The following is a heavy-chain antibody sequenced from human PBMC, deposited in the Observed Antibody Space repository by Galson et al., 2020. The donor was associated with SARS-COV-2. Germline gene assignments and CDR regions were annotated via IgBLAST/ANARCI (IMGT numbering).Heavy chain of an antibody. D-gene: IGHD4-17*01. CDR2: INHSGRT. V-gene: IGHV4-34*01. J-gene: IGHJ6*02. CDR1: GGSFSGSY. Sequence: SQASETLSLTCAVYGGSFSGSYWSRIRQPPGKGLEWIGEINHSGRTNYHPSLTSRVTISVDTSKNQFSLKLSSVTAADTAVYYCARWRTVTTFYYYYYGMDVWGQGTTVTVSS. CDR3: ARWRTVTTFYYYYYGMDV.